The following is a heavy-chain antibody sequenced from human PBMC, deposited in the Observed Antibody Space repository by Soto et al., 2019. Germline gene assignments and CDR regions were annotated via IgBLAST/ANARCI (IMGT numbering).Heavy chain of an antibody. CDR3: ATVRGYRQDFDAFDI. CDR1: GFRFSNYA. CDR2: ISYDGSNK. J-gene: IGHJ3*02. Sequence: QVQLVESGGGVVQPGRSLRLSCVASGFRFSNYAMHWVRQAPGKGLEWVAVISYDGSNKYYADSVKGRFTISRDNSKNTLYLQMNNLRTEDTAVYYCATVRGYRQDFDAFDIWGQGTMVTVSS. V-gene: IGHV3-30-3*01. D-gene: IGHD3-16*02.